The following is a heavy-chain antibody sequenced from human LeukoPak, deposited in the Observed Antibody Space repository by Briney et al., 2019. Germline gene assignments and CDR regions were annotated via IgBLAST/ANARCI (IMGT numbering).Heavy chain of an antibody. CDR2: IYYSGST. CDR3: ASNDFWSGYYFDY. D-gene: IGHD3-3*01. Sequence: PSETLSLTCTVSGGSVSSGSYYWSWIRQPPGKGLEWIGYIYYSGSTNYNPSLKSRVTISVDTSKNQFSLKLSSVTAADTAVYYCASNDFWSGYYFDYWGQGTLVTVSS. V-gene: IGHV4-61*01. CDR1: GGSVSSGSYY. J-gene: IGHJ4*02.